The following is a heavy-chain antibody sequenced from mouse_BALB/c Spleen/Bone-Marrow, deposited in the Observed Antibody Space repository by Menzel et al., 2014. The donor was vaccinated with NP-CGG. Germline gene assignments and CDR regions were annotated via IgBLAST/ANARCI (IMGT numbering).Heavy chain of an antibody. CDR2: ISPGSGGT. V-gene: IGHV1-9*01. CDR1: GYTFSSYW. Sequence: QVQLQQSGAELMKPGASVKISCKATGYTFSSYWIEWVKQRPGHGLEWIGEISPGSGGTNYNEKFKGKATFTADTSSNTAYMQLNSLTSEDSAVYYCARSMDYWGQGTSVTVSS. J-gene: IGHJ4*01. CDR3: ARSMDY.